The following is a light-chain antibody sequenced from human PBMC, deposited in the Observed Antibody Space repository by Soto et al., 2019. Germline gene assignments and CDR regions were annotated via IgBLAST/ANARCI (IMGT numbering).Light chain of an antibody. CDR2: DAF. CDR3: KQFGNSQGS. J-gene: IGKJ3*01. Sequence: EIVLTQSPGTLSLSPGERATLSCTASHSVSSNQLAWYQQKPGQAPRLLIYDAFRRATGIPDRFSGSGSEKDFTLTISRLEPEDFAVYYCKQFGNSQGSFGPGTKVDIK. CDR1: HSVSSNQ. V-gene: IGKV3-20*01.